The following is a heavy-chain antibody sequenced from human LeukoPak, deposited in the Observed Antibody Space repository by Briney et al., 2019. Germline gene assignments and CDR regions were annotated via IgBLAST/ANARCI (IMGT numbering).Heavy chain of an antibody. Sequence: SETLSLTCAVYGGSFSGYYWSWIRQPPGKGLEWIGEINHSGSTNYNPSLKSRVTISVDTSRNQFSLKLSSVTAADTAVYYCARDLNGSYGRWLDPWGQGTLVTVSS. CDR3: ARDLNGSYGRWLDP. CDR2: INHSGST. D-gene: IGHD1-26*01. CDR1: GGSFSGYY. V-gene: IGHV4-34*01. J-gene: IGHJ5*02.